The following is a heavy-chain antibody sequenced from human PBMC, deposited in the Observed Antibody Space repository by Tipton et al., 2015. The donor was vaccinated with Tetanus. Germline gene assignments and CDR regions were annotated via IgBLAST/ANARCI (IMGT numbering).Heavy chain of an antibody. V-gene: IGHV3-7*01. J-gene: IGHJ4*02. CDR1: GFTFSSYN. D-gene: IGHD6-13*01. Sequence: SLRLSCAASGFTFSSYNMNWVRQAPGKGLEWVANIKQDGSEKYYVDSVKGRFTISRDNAKNSLYLQMNSLRAEDTAVYYCAREQRSTWNTNWGQGTLVTVPS. CDR2: IKQDGSEK. CDR3: AREQRSTWNTN.